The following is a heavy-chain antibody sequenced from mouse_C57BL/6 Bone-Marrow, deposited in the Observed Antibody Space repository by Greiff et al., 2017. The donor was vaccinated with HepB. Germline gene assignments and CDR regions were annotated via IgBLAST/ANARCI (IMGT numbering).Heavy chain of an antibody. J-gene: IGHJ4*01. Sequence: EVQLVESGPGMVKPSQSLSLTCTVTGYSITSGYDWHWIRHFPGNKLEWMGYISYSGSTNYNPSLKSRISITHDTSKNHFFLKLNSVTTEDTATYYCARGRYGSSPYYAMDYWGQGTSVTVSS. CDR1: GYSITSGYD. V-gene: IGHV3-1*01. D-gene: IGHD1-1*01. CDR3: ARGRYGSSPYYAMDY. CDR2: ISYSGST.